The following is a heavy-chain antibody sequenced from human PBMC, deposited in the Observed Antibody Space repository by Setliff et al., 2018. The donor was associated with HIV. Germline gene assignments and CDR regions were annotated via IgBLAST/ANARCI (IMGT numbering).Heavy chain of an antibody. Sequence: RASVKVSCKASGYTFISNYIHWVRQVPGQGLEWMGGIIPIFGTANYAQNFGGRVTITADQSTTTSYLQLNSLRFEDTAIYYCASDSPAARFEELEDHYYYFMDVWGKGTTVTVSS. CDR3: ASDSPAARFEELEDHYYYFMDV. CDR1: GYTFISNY. V-gene: IGHV1-69*13. D-gene: IGHD3-10*01. CDR2: IIPIFGTA. J-gene: IGHJ6*03.